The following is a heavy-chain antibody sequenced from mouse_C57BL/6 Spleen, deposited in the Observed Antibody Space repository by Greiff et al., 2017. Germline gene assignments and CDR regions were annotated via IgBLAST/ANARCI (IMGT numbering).Heavy chain of an antibody. CDR2: ISSGSSTI. V-gene: IGHV5-17*01. J-gene: IGHJ2*01. CDR3: ARGDYGSSPFDY. CDR1: GFTFSDAW. D-gene: IGHD1-1*01. Sequence: EVKLMESGGGLVQPGGSMKLSCAASGFTFSDAWMDWVRQSPEKGLEWVAYISSGSSTIYYADTVKGRFTISRDNAKNTLFLQMTSLRSEDTAMYYCARGDYGSSPFDYWGQGTTLTVSS.